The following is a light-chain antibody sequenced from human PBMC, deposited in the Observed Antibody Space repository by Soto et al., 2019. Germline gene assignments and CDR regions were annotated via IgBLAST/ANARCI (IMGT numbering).Light chain of an antibody. V-gene: IGKV1-33*01. CDR3: KQYDNRPPFT. CDR1: QDISNY. CDR2: DAS. Sequence: DIQMTQSPSSLSASVGDRVTITCQASQDISNYLNWYQQKPGKAPKLLIYDASNLETGVPSRFSGSGSGTECTFTISSRQPEDIATYYCKQYDNRPPFTFGPGTKVDIK. J-gene: IGKJ3*01.